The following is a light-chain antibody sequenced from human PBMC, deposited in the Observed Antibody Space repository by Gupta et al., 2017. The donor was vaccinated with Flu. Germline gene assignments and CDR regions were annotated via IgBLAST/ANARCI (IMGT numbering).Light chain of an antibody. CDR1: QSISSW. Sequence: DIQMTQSPSTLSASVGDRVTITCRASQSISSWLAWYQQKPGKAPKLLIYKASRGESGVPSRFSGSGSGTEFTLTISSLQPDDFATYYCQQENSYSWTFGQGTKVEIK. CDR2: KAS. V-gene: IGKV1-5*03. J-gene: IGKJ1*01. CDR3: QQENSYSWT.